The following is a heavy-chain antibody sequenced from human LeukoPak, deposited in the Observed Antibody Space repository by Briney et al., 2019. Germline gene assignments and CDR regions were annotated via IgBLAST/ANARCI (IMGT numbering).Heavy chain of an antibody. CDR1: GYIFTGYY. D-gene: IGHD6-13*01. J-gene: IGHJ4*02. V-gene: IGHV1-46*01. CDR2: INPSGGST. CDR3: ARGDSSRWARLFDY. Sequence: ASVKVSCKASGYIFTGYYMHWVRQAPGQGLEWMGIINPSGGSTSYAQKFQGRVTMTRDTSTSTVYMELSSLRSEDMAVHYCARGDSSRWARLFDYWGQGTLVTVSS.